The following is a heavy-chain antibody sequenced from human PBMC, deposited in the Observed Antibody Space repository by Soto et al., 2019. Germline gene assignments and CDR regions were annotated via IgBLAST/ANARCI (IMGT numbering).Heavy chain of an antibody. D-gene: IGHD6-13*01. CDR1: GFTFSSYG. CDR2: IWYDGSNK. Sequence: SLRLSCAASGFTFSSYGMHWVRQAPGKGLEWVAVIWYDGSNKYYADSVKGRFTISRDNSKNTLYLQMNSLRAEDTAVYYCARGALSSRRAYYFDYWGQGTLVTVSS. J-gene: IGHJ4*02. V-gene: IGHV3-33*01. CDR3: ARGALSSRRAYYFDY.